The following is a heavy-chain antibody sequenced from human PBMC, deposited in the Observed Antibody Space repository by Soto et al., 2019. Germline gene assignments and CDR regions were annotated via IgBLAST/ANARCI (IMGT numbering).Heavy chain of an antibody. D-gene: IGHD3-22*01. CDR3: ARESYYDSSDQGLLDY. Sequence: GGSLRLSCAASGFTFSSYAMHWVRQAPGKGLEWVAVISYDGSNKYYADSVKGRFTISRDNSKNTLYLQMNSLRAEDTAVYYCARESYYDSSDQGLLDYWGQGTLVTVSS. CDR2: ISYDGSNK. CDR1: GFTFSSYA. V-gene: IGHV3-30-3*01. J-gene: IGHJ4*02.